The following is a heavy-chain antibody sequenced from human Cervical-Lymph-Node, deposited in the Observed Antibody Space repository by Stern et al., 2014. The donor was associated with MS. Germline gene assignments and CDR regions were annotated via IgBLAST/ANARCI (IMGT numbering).Heavy chain of an antibody. CDR3: ATVYGDPNWFDP. CDR1: GYTLTELS. V-gene: IGHV1-24*01. Sequence: VQLVESVAEVKKPGASVKVSCKVSGYTLTELSMHWVRQAPGKGLEWMGGFDPEDGETIYAQKFQGRVTMTEDTSTDTAYMELSSLRSEDTAVYYCATVYGDPNWFDPWGQGTLVTVSS. D-gene: IGHD4-17*01. J-gene: IGHJ5*02. CDR2: FDPEDGET.